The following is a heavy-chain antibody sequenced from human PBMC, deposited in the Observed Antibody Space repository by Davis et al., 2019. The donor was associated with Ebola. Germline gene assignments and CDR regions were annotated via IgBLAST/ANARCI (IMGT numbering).Heavy chain of an antibody. D-gene: IGHD2/OR15-2a*01. CDR2: GTGADT. CDR3: AKDNRNIWSEV. CDR1: GLTFSSYA. J-gene: IGHJ3*01. Sequence: GESLKISCAASGLTFSSYAMSWVRQAPGKGLEWVSTYGTGADTYYADSVKGRFTISRDNSKNTLYLQMNGLRVEDTAIYYCAKDNRNIWSEVWGQGTMVTVSS. V-gene: IGHV3-23*01.